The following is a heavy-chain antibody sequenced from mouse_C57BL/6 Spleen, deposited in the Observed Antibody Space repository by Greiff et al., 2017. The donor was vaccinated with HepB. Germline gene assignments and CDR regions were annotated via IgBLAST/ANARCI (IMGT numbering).Heavy chain of an antibody. CDR1: GFNIKDYY. Sequence: EVQLQQSGAELVRPGASVKLSCTASGFNIKDYYMHWVKQRPDPGLEWIGRLDPEDGDTESAPKFQGKAPMTAAPSSNTAHLHLSSLTSEDPAVYYGTTRYLTDYYDMDYWSQGASVTDSS. CDR2: LDPEDGDT. V-gene: IGHV14-1*01. CDR3: TTRYLTDYYDMDY. J-gene: IGHJ4*01. D-gene: IGHD2-14*01.